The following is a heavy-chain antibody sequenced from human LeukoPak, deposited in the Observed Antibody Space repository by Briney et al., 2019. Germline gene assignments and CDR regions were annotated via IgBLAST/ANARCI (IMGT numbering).Heavy chain of an antibody. CDR2: ISYDGSKK. CDR1: GFTFSSYP. V-gene: IGHV3-30*04. CDR3: AREGLQYYFDY. D-gene: IGHD4-11*01. Sequence: GGSLRLSCAASGFTFSSYPMHWVRQAPGKGVEWVALISYDGSKKYYADSVKGRFTISRDNSKNTLYLQMNSLRAEDTAVYYCAREGLQYYFDYWGQGTLVTVSS. J-gene: IGHJ4*02.